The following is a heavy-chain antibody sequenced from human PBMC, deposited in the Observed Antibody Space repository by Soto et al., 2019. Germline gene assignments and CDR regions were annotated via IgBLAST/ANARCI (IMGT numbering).Heavy chain of an antibody. CDR2: ISWNSNTR. CDR3: AKGSIYSSGYDIFDA. J-gene: IGHJ4*02. D-gene: IGHD5-12*01. CDR1: GFTFDDYD. V-gene: IGHV3-9*01. Sequence: EVQLVESGGGLVQPGRSLRLSCTASGFTFDDYDMHWVRQAPGKGPEWVSGISWNSNTRGYMDSARARFTVSRDNKNNSLFLEMNSLRPEDTALYYCAKGSIYSSGYDIFDAWGQGNLVNVSS.